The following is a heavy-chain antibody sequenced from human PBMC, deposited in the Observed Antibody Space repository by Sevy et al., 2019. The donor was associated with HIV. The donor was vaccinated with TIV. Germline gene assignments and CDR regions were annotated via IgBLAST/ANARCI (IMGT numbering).Heavy chain of an antibody. CDR1: GFTVNSNY. D-gene: IGHD5-18*01. V-gene: IGHV3-66*01. J-gene: IGHJ4*02. CDR2: IHSDDTT. CDR3: ARGKSGYGYALNY. Sequence: EGSLRLSCAASGFTVNSNYMTWVRQAPGKGLEGVSVIHSDDTTYHADSVKDRFTISRDNCKNTLYLHMSSLRAEDTAVYYCARGKSGYGYALNYWGQGTLVTVSS.